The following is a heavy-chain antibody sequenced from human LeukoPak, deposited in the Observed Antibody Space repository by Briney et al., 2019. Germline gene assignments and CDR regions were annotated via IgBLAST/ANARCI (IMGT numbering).Heavy chain of an antibody. J-gene: IGHJ4*02. CDR2: ISSSGNTI. CDR1: GFTFSDYY. D-gene: IGHD6-13*01. V-gene: IGHV3-11*04. Sequence: GGSLRLSCAASGFTFSDYYMSWIRQAPGKGLEWVSYISSSGNTIYYADSVKGRFTISRDNAKNSLCLQMNSMRAEDTAVYYCAREGIWQQLDGYYFDYWGQGTLVTVSS. CDR3: AREGIWQQLDGYYFDY.